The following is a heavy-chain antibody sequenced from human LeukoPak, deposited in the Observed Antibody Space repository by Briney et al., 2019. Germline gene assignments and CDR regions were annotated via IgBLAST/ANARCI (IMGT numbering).Heavy chain of an antibody. CDR1: GGTFSSYA. Sequence: ASVKVSFKASGGTFSSYAISWVRQAPGQGLEWMGGIIPIFCTENYAHKFQDRLTITTHESTRTAYMEVSSVRSEDTAVYYCAGGGGKSVWGTPDYYYYYVDVWGKGTTVTVSS. V-gene: IGHV1-69*05. CDR3: AGGGGKSVWGTPDYYYYYVDV. J-gene: IGHJ6*03. CDR2: IIPIFCTE. D-gene: IGHD4-23*01.